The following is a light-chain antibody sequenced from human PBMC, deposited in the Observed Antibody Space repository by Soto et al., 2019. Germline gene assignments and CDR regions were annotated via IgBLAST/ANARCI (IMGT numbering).Light chain of an antibody. J-gene: IGKJ2*01. V-gene: IGKV3-15*01. CDR2: GAS. Sequence: EIVMTQSAATLSVSPGERATVSCRASQSVSSNLAWYQQTPGQAHRLLIYGASTSATGIPARFSGSGSGTEFTLTIGSLQAEDFAVYYCQQYNNWPRTFGQGTKLEIK. CDR1: QSVSSN. CDR3: QQYNNWPRT.